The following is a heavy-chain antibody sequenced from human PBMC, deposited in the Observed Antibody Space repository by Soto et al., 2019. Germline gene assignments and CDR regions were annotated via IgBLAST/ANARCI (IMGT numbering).Heavy chain of an antibody. CDR2: IKSKTDGGTT. CDR1: GFTFSNAW. J-gene: IGHJ6*03. D-gene: IGHD1-1*01. V-gene: IGHV3-15*01. CDR3: TTYSQLELGDDGDYYYYMDV. Sequence: GGSLRLSCAASGFTFSNAWMSWVRQAPGKGLEWVGRIKSKTDGGTTDYAAPVKGRFTISRDDSKNKLYLQMNSLKTEDTAVYYCTTYSQLELGDDGDYYYYMDVWGKGTTVTVSS.